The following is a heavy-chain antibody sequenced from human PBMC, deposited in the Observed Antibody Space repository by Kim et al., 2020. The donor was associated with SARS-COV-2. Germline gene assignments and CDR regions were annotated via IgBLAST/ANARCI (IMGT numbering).Heavy chain of an antibody. V-gene: IGHV3-30*18. CDR2: ISYDGSNK. J-gene: IGHJ6*02. CDR3: AKEPWITIFGVEYYYYGMDV. Sequence: GGSLRLSCAASGFTFSSYGMHWVRQAPGKGLEWVAVISYDGSNKYYADSVKGRFTISRDNSKNTLYLQMNSLRAEDTAVYYCAKEPWITIFGVEYYYYGMDVWGQGTTVTVSS. D-gene: IGHD3-3*01. CDR1: GFTFSSYG.